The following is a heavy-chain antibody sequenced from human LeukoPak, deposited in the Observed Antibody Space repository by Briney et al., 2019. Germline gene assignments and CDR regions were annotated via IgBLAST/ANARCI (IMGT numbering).Heavy chain of an antibody. V-gene: IGHV3-30*03. CDR2: ISYDGSNK. J-gene: IGHJ4*02. Sequence: GGSLRLSCSASGFTFSSYGMHWVRQAPGKGLEWVAVISYDGSNKYYADSVKGRFTISRDNSKNTLYLQMNSLRAEDTAVYYCARAKGAAAGPDYWGQGTLVTVSS. D-gene: IGHD6-13*01. CDR3: ARAKGAAAGPDY. CDR1: GFTFSSYG.